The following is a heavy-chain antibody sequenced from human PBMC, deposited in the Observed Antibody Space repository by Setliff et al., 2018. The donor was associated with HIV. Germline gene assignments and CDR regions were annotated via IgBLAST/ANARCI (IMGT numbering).Heavy chain of an antibody. D-gene: IGHD3-10*01. CDR2: FYFSGIL. J-gene: IGHJ3*01. Sequence: PSETLSLTCTVSGDSISRSYYYWGWIRQSPGKGLEWIGSFYFSGILYYNPSLKSRVAISADTSKRQVFLNVYSVTAADTAVYYCARWVGGGSGQQGEHGFDVWGQGAEVTVSS. CDR3: ARWVGGGSGQQGEHGFDV. V-gene: IGHV4-39*01. CDR1: GDSISRSYYY.